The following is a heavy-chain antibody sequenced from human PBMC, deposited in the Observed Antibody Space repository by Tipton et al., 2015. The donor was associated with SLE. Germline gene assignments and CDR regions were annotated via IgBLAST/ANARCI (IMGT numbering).Heavy chain of an antibody. CDR1: GGSFSGYY. CDR3: ARVAPSEVFDY. CDR2: INHSGST. V-gene: IGHV4-34*01. Sequence: TLSLTCAVYGGSFSGYYWSWIRQPPGKGLEWIGEINHSGSTNYNPSLKSRVTISVDMSKNQVSLRLNSVTAADTAVYYCARVAPSEVFDYWGQGTLVTVSS. J-gene: IGHJ4*02.